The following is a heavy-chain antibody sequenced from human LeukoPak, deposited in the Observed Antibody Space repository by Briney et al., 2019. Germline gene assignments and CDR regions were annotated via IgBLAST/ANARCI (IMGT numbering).Heavy chain of an antibody. Sequence: ASVKVSCKASGYSSTSYYMHWVRQAPGQGLEWMGIINPSGGSTSYAQKFQGRVTMTRDTSTSTVYMELSSLRSEDTAVYYCARDLGSSWSEDYWGQGTLVTVSS. J-gene: IGHJ4*02. CDR2: INPSGGST. CDR3: ARDLGSSWSEDY. D-gene: IGHD6-13*01. CDR1: GYSSTSYY. V-gene: IGHV1-46*01.